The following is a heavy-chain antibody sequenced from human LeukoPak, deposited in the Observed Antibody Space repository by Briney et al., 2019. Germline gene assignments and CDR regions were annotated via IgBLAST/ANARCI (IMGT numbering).Heavy chain of an antibody. V-gene: IGHV3-66*01. CDR1: GFTVSSNY. Sequence: GGSLRLSCAASGFTVSSNYMSWVRQAPGKGLEWVSVIYSDGVTYYADSVKGRFTISRDNSKDTVYLEMNSLRAEDTAVYYCASRAGFGPIDAFDVWGQGTIVTVSS. CDR3: ASRAGFGPIDAFDV. D-gene: IGHD3-16*01. J-gene: IGHJ3*01. CDR2: IYSDGVT.